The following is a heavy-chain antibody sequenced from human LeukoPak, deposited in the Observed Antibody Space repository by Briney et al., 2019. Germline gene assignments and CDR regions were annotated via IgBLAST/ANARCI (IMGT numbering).Heavy chain of an antibody. CDR1: GFTFSSYA. V-gene: IGHV3-23*01. CDR3: AKKGPYYYDSSGYFPFDC. Sequence: PGGSLRLSCAASGFTFSSYAMSWVRQAPGKGLEWVSAISGSGGSTDYADSVKGRFTISRDNYKNTLYLQMNSLRAEDTAVYYCAKKGPYYYDSSGYFPFDCWGQGTLVTVSS. CDR2: ISGSGGST. D-gene: IGHD3-22*01. J-gene: IGHJ4*02.